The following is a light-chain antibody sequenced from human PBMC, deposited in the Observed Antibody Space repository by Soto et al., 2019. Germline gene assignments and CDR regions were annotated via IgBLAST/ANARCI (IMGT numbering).Light chain of an antibody. V-gene: IGLV1-51*02. J-gene: IGLJ1*01. CDR3: GTWDSSPTTYV. CDR1: SSNIGKNY. Sequence: QSALTQPPSVSAAPGQKVTIAFSGSSSNIGKNYVSWYQHLPGAAPKLLIYENNKRPSVIPDRVSGSKSGTSATLTITGLQTGDEAEYYCGTWDSSPTTYVFGIGTKVTVL. CDR2: ENN.